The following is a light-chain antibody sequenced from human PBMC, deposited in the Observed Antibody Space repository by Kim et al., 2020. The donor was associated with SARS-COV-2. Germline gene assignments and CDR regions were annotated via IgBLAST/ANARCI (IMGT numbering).Light chain of an antibody. J-gene: IGKJ1*01. CDR1: QSVSHY. CDR3: QQRGDWPQT. CDR2: DAL. Sequence: LSPGERATLSCRSSQSVSHYLAWYQQKPGQAPRLLIYDALKRATGIPARFSGSGSGTDFTLTISSLEPEDFAVYYCQQRGDWPQTFGQGTKVDIK. V-gene: IGKV3-11*01.